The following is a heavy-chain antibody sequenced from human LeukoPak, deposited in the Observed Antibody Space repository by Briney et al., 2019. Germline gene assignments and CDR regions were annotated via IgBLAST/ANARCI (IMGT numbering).Heavy chain of an antibody. CDR1: GGSISSSSYY. D-gene: IGHD6-13*01. V-gene: IGHV4-39*07. J-gene: IGHJ4*02. CDR2: IYYSGST. CDR3: ATDPIQQLVDPSFDY. Sequence: SETLSLTCTVSGGSISSSSYYWGWIRQPPGKGLEWIGSIYYSGSTYYNPSLKSRVTISVDTSKNQFSLKLSSVTAADTAVYYCATDPIQQLVDPSFDYWGQGTLVTVSS.